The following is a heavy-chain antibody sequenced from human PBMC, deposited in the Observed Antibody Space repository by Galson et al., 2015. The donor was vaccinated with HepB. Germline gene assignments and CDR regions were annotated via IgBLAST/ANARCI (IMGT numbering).Heavy chain of an antibody. D-gene: IGHD2-21*02. V-gene: IGHV5-10-1*01. CDR1: GYTFSSQY. CDR3: AHHCGGDRTGPHYYYAMDV. CDR2: IDLSDSYS. J-gene: IGHJ6*02. Sequence: QSGAEVKKPGESLRISCEASGYTFSSQYITWVRQMPGKGLEWVGKIDLSDSYSNYSPSFQGHVAISVDKPTRTAYLQWTSLRASDTAIYYCAHHCGGDRTGPHYYYAMDVWGQGTTVTVS.